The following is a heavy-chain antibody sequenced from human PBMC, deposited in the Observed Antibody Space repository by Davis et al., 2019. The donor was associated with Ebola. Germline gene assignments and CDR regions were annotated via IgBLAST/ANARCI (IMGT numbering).Heavy chain of an antibody. CDR1: GYSFTSHW. CDR3: TRPWAAAAQGPFDY. D-gene: IGHD6-13*01. J-gene: IGHJ4*02. V-gene: IGHV5-51*01. CDR2: IFPGDSDT. Sequence: SRLGSGYSFTSHWTVRVRHMPGKGLECMGLIFPGDSDTRYSPSFQGHVTISADKSINTAYLQWSSLKASDTAIYYCTRPWAAAAQGPFDYWGQGTLVTVSS.